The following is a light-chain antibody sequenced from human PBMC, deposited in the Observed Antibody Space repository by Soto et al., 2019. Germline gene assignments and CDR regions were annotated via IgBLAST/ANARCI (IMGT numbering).Light chain of an antibody. V-gene: IGLV2-14*01. CDR2: EVS. Sequence: QSALTQPAPVSGSPGQSITISCTGTSSDVGGYNYVSWYQQHPGKAPKLMIYEVSNRPSGVSNRFSGSKSGNTASLTISGLQAEDEADYYCSSYTSSSTSLVFGGGTKVTVL. CDR1: SSDVGGYNY. J-gene: IGLJ3*02. CDR3: SSYTSSSTSLV.